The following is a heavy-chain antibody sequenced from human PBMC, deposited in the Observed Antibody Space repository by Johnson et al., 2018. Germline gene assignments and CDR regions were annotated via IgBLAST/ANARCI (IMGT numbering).Heavy chain of an antibody. CDR1: GFTFSSYG. CDR3: AKDLSYYDSSGYYHAEYVQH. V-gene: IGHV3-33*06. J-gene: IGHJ1*01. CDR2: IWYDGSNK. Sequence: QVQLVESGGGVVQPGRSLRLSCAASGFTFSSYGMHWVRQAPGKGLEWVAVIWYDGSNKYYADSVKGRFTVSRDNSKNTLYLQMNSLRAEDTAVDYCAKDLSYYDSSGYYHAEYVQHWGQGTLVTVAS. D-gene: IGHD3-22*01.